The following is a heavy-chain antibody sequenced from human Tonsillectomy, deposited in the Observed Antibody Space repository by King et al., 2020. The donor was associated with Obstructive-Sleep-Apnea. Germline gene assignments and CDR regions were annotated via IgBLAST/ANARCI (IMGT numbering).Heavy chain of an antibody. V-gene: IGHV3-15*01. CDR3: TTDSSGWYFGDY. CDR2: IKSKTAVGTT. D-gene: IGHD6-19*01. Sequence: VQLVESGGGLVKPGGSLRLSCAASGFTFSNAWMSWVRQAPGKGLEWVGRIKSKTAVGTTDYAAPVKGRFTISRDDSKNKLYLQMNSLKTEDTAVYYCTTDSSGWYFGDYWGQGTLVTVSS. CDR1: GFTFSNAW. J-gene: IGHJ4*02.